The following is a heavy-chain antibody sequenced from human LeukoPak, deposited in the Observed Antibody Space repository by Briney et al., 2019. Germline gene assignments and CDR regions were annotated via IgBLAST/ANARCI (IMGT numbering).Heavy chain of an antibody. D-gene: IGHD5-18*01. Sequence: TSETLSLTCTVSGGSISSYYWSWIRQPPGKGLEWIGYIYYSGSTNYNPSLKSRVTISVDTSKNQFSLKLSSVTAADTAVYYCASVDTAMVTSYGMDVWGQGTTVTVSS. CDR3: ASVDTAMVTSYGMDV. CDR1: GGSISSYY. V-gene: IGHV4-59*12. J-gene: IGHJ6*02. CDR2: IYYSGST.